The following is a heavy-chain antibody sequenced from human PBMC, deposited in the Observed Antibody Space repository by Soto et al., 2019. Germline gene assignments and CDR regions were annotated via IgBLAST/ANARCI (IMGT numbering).Heavy chain of an antibody. CDR1: GYTFTHYG. CDR3: ARDLDSGGKYWDFEI. CDR2: INSFSGDT. V-gene: IGHV1-18*01. J-gene: IGHJ2*01. D-gene: IGHD4-17*01. Sequence: QVQLVQSGAEVKKPGASVKVSCKASGYTFTHYGITWVRQAPGQGLEWMGWINSFSGDTNYPQKLQGRLTMTTDTSTNTVYMELRNLRSDDTAVYYCARDLDSGGKYWDFEIWGRGTLVTVSS.